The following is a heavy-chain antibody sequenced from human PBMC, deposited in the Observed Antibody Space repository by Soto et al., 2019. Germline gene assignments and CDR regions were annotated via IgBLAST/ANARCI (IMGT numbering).Heavy chain of an antibody. V-gene: IGHV4-39*01. J-gene: IGHJ4*02. CDR2: IYYSGST. CDR1: GGSISSSSYY. CDR3: ASLVVAATQIDY. Sequence: SETLSLTCTVSGGSISSSSYYWGWIRQPPGKGLEWIGSIYYSGSTYYNPSLKSRVTISVDTSKNQFSLKLSSVTAADTAVYYCASLVVAATQIDYWGQGTLVTVSS. D-gene: IGHD2-15*01.